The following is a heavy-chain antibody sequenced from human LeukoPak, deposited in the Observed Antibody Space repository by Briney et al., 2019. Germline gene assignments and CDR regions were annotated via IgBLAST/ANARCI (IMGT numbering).Heavy chain of an antibody. CDR2: IYYSGST. Sequence: SETLSLTCTVSGGSISSGGYYWSWIRQHPGRGLEWIGYIYYSGSTYYNPSLKSRVTISVDTSKNQFSLKLSSVTAADTAVYYCARAVPANWFDPWGQGTLVTVSS. CDR1: GGSISSGGYY. V-gene: IGHV4-31*03. J-gene: IGHJ5*02. CDR3: ARAVPANWFDP. D-gene: IGHD2-2*01.